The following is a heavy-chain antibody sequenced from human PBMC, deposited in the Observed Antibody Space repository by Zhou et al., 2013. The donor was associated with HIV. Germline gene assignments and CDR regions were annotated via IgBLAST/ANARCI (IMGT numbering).Heavy chain of an antibody. CDR2: IDLYTGDT. CDR3: ATSRQWLVTRGASDI. CDR1: GGTLSPNS. D-gene: IGHD6-19*01. Sequence: QVQLVQSGAEVKKPGSSVKVSCKTSGGTLSPNSISWVRQAPGQGPEWIGWIDLYTGDTTFSPKFQGRVTMTRETSISTAYMDLSSLRSDDTAVYYCATSRQWLVTRGASDIWGQGT. V-gene: IGHV1-2*02. J-gene: IGHJ3*02.